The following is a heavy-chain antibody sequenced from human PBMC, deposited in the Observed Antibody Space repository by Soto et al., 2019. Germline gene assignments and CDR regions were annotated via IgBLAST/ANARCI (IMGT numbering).Heavy chain of an antibody. CDR1: GYIFTNYY. CDR3: ARGSGTYVFFDY. Sequence: GASVKVSFKASGYIFTNYYMHWLRQAPGQGPEWMGLINPSGGSTTYAQKFQGRVTMTRDTSTTTVYMELSSLRSEDTAVYYCARGSGTYVFFDYWGQGTLVTVSS. V-gene: IGHV1-46*01. D-gene: IGHD3-10*01. CDR2: INPSGGST. J-gene: IGHJ4*02.